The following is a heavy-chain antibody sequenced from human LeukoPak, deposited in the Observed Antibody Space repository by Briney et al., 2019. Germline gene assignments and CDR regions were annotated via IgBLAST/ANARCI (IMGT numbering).Heavy chain of an antibody. J-gene: IGHJ4*02. CDR1: GFTFDDYA. V-gene: IGHV3-9*01. Sequence: GRSLRLSCAASGFTFDDYAMHWVRQAPGKGLEWVSGISWNSGSIGYADSVKGRFTISRDNARNTLYLQMNSLRAEDTAVYYCAKTGQLLPIDYWGQGTLVTVSS. CDR2: ISWNSGSI. D-gene: IGHD2-2*01. CDR3: AKTGQLLPIDY.